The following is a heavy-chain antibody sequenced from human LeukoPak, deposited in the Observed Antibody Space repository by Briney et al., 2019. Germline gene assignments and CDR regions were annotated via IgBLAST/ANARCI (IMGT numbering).Heavy chain of an antibody. V-gene: IGHV3-23*01. D-gene: IGHD3-22*01. CDR2: ISGSGGST. J-gene: IGHJ3*02. CDR1: GFTFSNCA. CDR3: AKDPVFYYDSSGYYYTGAFDI. Sequence: GGSLRLSCAASGFTFSNCAMHWVRQAPGKGLEWVSAISGSGGSTYYADSVKGRFTISRDNSKNTLYLQMNSLRAEDTAVYYCAKDPVFYYDSSGYYYTGAFDIWGQGTMVTVSS.